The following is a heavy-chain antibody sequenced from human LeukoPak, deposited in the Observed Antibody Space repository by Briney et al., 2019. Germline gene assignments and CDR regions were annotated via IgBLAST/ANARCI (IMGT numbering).Heavy chain of an antibody. CDR1: GFTFSSYA. V-gene: IGHV3-23*01. D-gene: IGHD3-10*01. J-gene: IGHJ4*02. Sequence: GGSLRLSCAVSGFTFSSYAMTWVRQAPGKGLEWVSEITGSGNSTYYADSVKGRLTISRDNSKNTLYLQMNSLRAEDTAVYYCARELFDFDYWGQGTLVTVSS. CDR2: ITGSGNST. CDR3: ARELFDFDY.